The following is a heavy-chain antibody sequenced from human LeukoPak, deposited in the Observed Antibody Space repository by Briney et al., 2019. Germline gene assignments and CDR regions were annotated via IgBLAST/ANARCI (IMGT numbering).Heavy chain of an antibody. Sequence: AGSLRLSCAASGFTFSSYWMSWVRQAPGKGLDWVANIKQDGSEKYYVDSVKGRVTISRDNAKSSLYLQMNSLRAEDTAVYYCAREDARSYYGGAFDYWGQGSLVTVSS. J-gene: IGHJ4*02. CDR2: IKQDGSEK. CDR3: AREDARSYYGGAFDY. CDR1: GFTFSSYW. D-gene: IGHD1-26*01. V-gene: IGHV3-7*01.